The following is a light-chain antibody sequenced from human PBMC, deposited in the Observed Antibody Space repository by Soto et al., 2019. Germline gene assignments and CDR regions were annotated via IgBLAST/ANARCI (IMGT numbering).Light chain of an antibody. CDR3: QQYHKWPPIT. Sequence: EIVMTQSPASLSVPPGEGATLSCRASQSVDSDFAWYQQKPGQAPRILISGASTRAAGIPARFSGSGSGTEFTLTISSLQSEDFAVYYCQQYHKWPPITFGQGTRLEIK. V-gene: IGKV3-15*01. CDR2: GAS. CDR1: QSVDSD. J-gene: IGKJ5*01.